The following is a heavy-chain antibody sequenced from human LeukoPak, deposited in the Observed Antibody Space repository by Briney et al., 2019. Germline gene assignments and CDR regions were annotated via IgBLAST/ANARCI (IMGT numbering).Heavy chain of an antibody. CDR3: ARDGYGLDTPMVSTIFDC. V-gene: IGHV3-30-3*01. CDR2: ISYDGSNK. D-gene: IGHD5-18*01. J-gene: IGHJ4*02. Sequence: GGSLRLSCAASGFTFSSYAMHWVRQAPGKGREWVAVISYDGSNKYYADSVKGRFTISRDNSKNTLYLQMNSLRTEDTAVYYCARDGYGLDTPMVSTIFDCWGQGTLVTVSS. CDR1: GFTFSSYA.